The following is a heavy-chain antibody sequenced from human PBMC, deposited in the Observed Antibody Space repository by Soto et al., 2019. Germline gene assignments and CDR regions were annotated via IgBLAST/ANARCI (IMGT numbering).Heavy chain of an antibody. CDR1: GYTFTSYG. V-gene: IGHV1-18*01. J-gene: IGHJ4*02. CDR3: ARRTIFGVVINHPFDY. CDR2: ISAYNGNT. Sequence: ASVKVSCKASGYTFTSYGINWVRQAPGQGLEWMGWISAYNGNTHYAQKLQSRVTITTDTSTSTAYKKLRSLRSDNTTMNYCARRTIFGVVINHPFDYWGQGTLVTVSS. D-gene: IGHD3-3*01.